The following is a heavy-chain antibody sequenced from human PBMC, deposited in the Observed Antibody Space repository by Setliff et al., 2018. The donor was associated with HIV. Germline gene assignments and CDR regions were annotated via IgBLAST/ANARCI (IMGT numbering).Heavy chain of an antibody. CDR3: ARAVHSGWYYFDY. D-gene: IGHD6-19*01. J-gene: IGHJ4*02. CDR1: GFTFSDCS. V-gene: IGHV3-21*01. Sequence: GGSLRLSCAASGFTFSDCSMNWVRQAPGKGLEWVSSFSSSSSYIYYADSLKGRFTISRDNAKNSLYLQMNSLRAEDTAVYYCARAVHSGWYYFDYWGQGTLVTVSS. CDR2: FSSSSSYI.